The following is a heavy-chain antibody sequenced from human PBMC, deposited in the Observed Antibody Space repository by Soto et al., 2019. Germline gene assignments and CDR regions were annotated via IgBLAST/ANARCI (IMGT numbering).Heavy chain of an antibody. V-gene: IGHV3-15*07. CDR1: GFTFSNAW. Sequence: EVQLVESGGGLVKPGGSLRLSCAASGFTFSNAWMNWVRQAPGKGLEWVGRIKSKPDGGTTDYAAHVKGKFTISRDYSNNTRYLQMNSLKTEDTSVYYCTTDPHTKKPQLVKDYYYGMDVWGHGTTVTVSS. D-gene: IGHD6-13*01. CDR3: TTDPHTKKPQLVKDYYYGMDV. J-gene: IGHJ6*02. CDR2: IKSKPDGGTT.